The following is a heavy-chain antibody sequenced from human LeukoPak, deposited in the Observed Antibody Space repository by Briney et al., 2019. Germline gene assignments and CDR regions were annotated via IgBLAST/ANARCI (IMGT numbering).Heavy chain of an antibody. CDR3: ARDSGGYSYGYGGEETPDQNDY. Sequence: GASVKVSCKASGYTFTSYDINWVRQATGQGLEWMGWMNPNSGNTGYAQKFQGRVTMTRNTSISTAYMELSSLRSEDTAVYYCARDSGGYSYGYGGEETPDQNDYWGQGTLVTVSS. V-gene: IGHV1-8*01. D-gene: IGHD5-18*01. CDR2: MNPNSGNT. CDR1: GYTFTSYD. J-gene: IGHJ4*02.